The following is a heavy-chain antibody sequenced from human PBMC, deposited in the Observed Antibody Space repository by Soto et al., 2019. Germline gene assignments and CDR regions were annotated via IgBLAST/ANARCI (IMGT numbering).Heavy chain of an antibody. D-gene: IGHD3-3*01. CDR1: GGCFCCND. Sequence: ASLWRTCAVCGGCFCCNDLTLILHPPGTEREWIWEINHSGSTNYNPSLKSRVTISVDTSKKQFSLKLSSVTAADTGVYYCARGVKRRGCPIFAVVISYYFDKRGQPTLV. J-gene: IGHJ4*02. V-gene: IGHV4-34*01. CDR2: INHSGST. CDR3: ARGVKRRGCPIFAVVISYYFDK.